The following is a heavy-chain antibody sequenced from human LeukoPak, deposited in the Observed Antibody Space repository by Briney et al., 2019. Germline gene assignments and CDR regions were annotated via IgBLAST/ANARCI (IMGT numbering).Heavy chain of an antibody. CDR1: GFTFSSYW. CDR3: ARAGQWLVPTDY. CDR2: INSDGSST. Sequence: GGSLRLSCAASGFTFSSYWMHWVRQAPGKGLVWVSRINSDGSSTSYADSVKGRFTISRDNAKNTLYLQMNSLRAEDTAVYYCARAGQWLVPTDYWGQGTLVTVSS. D-gene: IGHD6-19*01. J-gene: IGHJ4*02. V-gene: IGHV3-74*01.